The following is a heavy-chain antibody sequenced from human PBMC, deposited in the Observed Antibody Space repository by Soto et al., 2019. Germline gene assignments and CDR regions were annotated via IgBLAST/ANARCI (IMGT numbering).Heavy chain of an antibody. J-gene: IGHJ4*02. V-gene: IGHV4-31*03. D-gene: IGHD5-12*01. CDR1: GGSISSGGYY. Sequence: QVQLQESGPGLVKPSQTLSLTCTVSGGSISSGGYYWSWIRQHPGKGLEWIGYIYYSGSTYYNPSLKSRVTISVDTSKNQFSLKLSAVTAADTAVYYCARGAFSGYDPVESYFDYWGQGTLVTVSS. CDR2: IYYSGST. CDR3: ARGAFSGYDPVESYFDY.